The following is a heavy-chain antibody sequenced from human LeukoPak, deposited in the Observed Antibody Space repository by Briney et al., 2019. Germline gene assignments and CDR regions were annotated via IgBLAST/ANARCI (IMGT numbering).Heavy chain of an antibody. J-gene: IGHJ3*02. CDR2: INHSGST. CDR3: ARRPINSYYYGSGSYYRPFDI. V-gene: IGHV4-34*01. D-gene: IGHD3-10*01. CDR1: GGSFSGFY. Sequence: SETLSLTCAVYGGSFSGFYWSWIRQPPGKGLEWIGEINHSGSTNYNPSLKSRVTISVDTSKNQFSLKLSSVTAADTAVYYCARRPINSYYYGSGSYYRPFDIWGQGTMVTVSS.